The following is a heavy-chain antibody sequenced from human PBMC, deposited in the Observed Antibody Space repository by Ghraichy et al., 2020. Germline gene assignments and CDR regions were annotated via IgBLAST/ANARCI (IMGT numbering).Heavy chain of an antibody. CDR3: VNSVLWLGGVDYYSGVDA. V-gene: IGHV3-64D*06. CDR2: INKNGANT. D-gene: IGHD3-9*01. J-gene: IGHJ6*02. Sequence: GGSLRLSCSASGFTFSNFAIHWVRQAPGKGLEYVSAINKNGANTYYEASVKGRITISIDNSKNTVYLQMSSLRVADTAVYFCVNSVLWLGGVDYYSGVDAWGQGTTVTVSS. CDR1: GFTFSNFA.